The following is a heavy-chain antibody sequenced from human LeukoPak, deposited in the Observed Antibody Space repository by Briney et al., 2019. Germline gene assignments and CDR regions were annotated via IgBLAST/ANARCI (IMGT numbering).Heavy chain of an antibody. CDR2: IKSKTDGGTT. CDR1: GFTFSNAW. V-gene: IGHV3-15*01. Sequence: GGSLRLSCAASGFTFSNAWMSWVRQAPGKGLEWVGRIKSKTDGGTTDYAAPVKGRFTISRDDSKNTLYLQMNSLKTEDTAVYYCTTDYGFHVYYYYGMDVWGQGTTVTDSS. D-gene: IGHD2-2*03. J-gene: IGHJ6*02. CDR3: TTDYGFHVYYYYGMDV.